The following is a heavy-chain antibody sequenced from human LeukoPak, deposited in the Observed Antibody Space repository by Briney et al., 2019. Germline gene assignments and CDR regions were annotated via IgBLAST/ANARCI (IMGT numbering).Heavy chain of an antibody. J-gene: IGHJ5*02. CDR3: ARRRSRGWYYGSGRLNWFDP. CDR1: GGSFSGYY. Sequence: SETLSLTCAVYGGSFSGYYWSWIRQPPGKGLEWIGSIYYSGSTYYNPSLKSRVTISVDTSKNQFSLKLSSVTAADTAVYYCARRRSRGWYYGSGRLNWFDPWGQGTLVTVSS. V-gene: IGHV4-34*01. D-gene: IGHD3-10*01. CDR2: IYYSGST.